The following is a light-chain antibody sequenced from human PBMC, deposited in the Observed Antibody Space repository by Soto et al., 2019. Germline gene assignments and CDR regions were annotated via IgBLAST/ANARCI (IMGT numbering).Light chain of an antibody. CDR3: SSYTTSSTYV. CDR1: SSDVGGYNY. CDR2: DVS. J-gene: IGLJ1*01. Sequence: QSVLTQPASVSGAPGQSIAISCPGASSDVGGYNYVSWYQQHPGKAPKLILCDVSNRPSGVSDRFSGSKSGNTASLTISGLHTEDEADYYCSSYTTSSTYVFGTVTKVTVL. V-gene: IGLV2-14*01.